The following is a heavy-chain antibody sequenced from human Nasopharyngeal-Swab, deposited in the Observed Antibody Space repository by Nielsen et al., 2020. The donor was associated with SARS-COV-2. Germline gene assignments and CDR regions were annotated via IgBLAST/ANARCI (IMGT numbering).Heavy chain of an antibody. D-gene: IGHD5-18*01. J-gene: IGHJ3*02. Sequence: SLKISCAASGFTFDDYAMHWVRQAPGTGLEWVSGISWNSGSIGYADSVKGRFTISRDNAKNSLYLQMNSLRAEDTALYYCAKGGYSYGSDAFDIWGQGTMVTVSS. CDR2: ISWNSGSI. CDR3: AKGGYSYGSDAFDI. V-gene: IGHV3-9*01. CDR1: GFTFDDYA.